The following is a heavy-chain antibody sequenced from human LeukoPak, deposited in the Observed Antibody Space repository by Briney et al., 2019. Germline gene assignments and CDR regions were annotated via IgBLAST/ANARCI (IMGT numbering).Heavy chain of an antibody. V-gene: IGHV4-4*09. CDR3: ARSGYCSGGSCYSGLFDY. CDR1: GGSTSSYY. Sequence: SQTLSLTRTVSGGSTSSYYWSWIPEPPGPGLEGSGYIYTSGSTNYSPSLKSRVTISVDTSKNQFSLKLSSVTAADTAVYYCARSGYCSGGSCYSGLFDYWGQGTLVTVSS. CDR2: IYTSGST. D-gene: IGHD2-15*01. J-gene: IGHJ4*02.